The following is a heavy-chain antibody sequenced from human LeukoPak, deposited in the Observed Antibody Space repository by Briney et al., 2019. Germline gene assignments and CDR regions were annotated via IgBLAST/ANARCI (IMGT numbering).Heavy chain of an antibody. CDR2: IYYSGST. CDR3: ASAQQLVLRFDY. J-gene: IGHJ4*02. Sequence: SETLSLTCTVSGGSISSYYWSWIRQPPGKGLEWIGYIYYSGSTNYNPPLKSRVTISVDTSKNQFSLKLSSETAADTAVYYCASAQQLVLRFDYWGQGTLVTVSS. D-gene: IGHD6-13*01. V-gene: IGHV4-59*08. CDR1: GGSISSYY.